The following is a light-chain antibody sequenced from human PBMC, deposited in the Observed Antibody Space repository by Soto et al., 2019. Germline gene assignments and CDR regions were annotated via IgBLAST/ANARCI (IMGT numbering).Light chain of an antibody. CDR1: QSVSSY. CDR3: HQRQSWPRT. V-gene: IGKV3-11*01. CDR2: DAS. J-gene: IGKJ1*01. Sequence: IVMTQSASTLSGSAGERATLSCGASQSVSSYLAWYQQKPGQAPRLLIYDASIRAAGIPARFSASGYGTDFNLTISDVQPEDFALYYCHQRQSWPRTFGQGTKVDI.